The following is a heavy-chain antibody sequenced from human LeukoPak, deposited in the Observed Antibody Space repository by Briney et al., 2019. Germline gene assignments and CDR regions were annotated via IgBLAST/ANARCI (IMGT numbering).Heavy chain of an antibody. CDR2: IYTSGST. CDR1: GGSISSGSYY. Sequence: SETLSLTCTVSGGSISSGSYYWSWIRQPAGKGLEWIGRIYTSGSTNYNPSLKSRVTISVDTSKNQFSLKLSSVTAADTAVCYCARFAPLVVPAAMNAFDIWGQGTMVTVSS. V-gene: IGHV4-61*02. J-gene: IGHJ3*02. CDR3: ARFAPLVVPAAMNAFDI. D-gene: IGHD2-2*01.